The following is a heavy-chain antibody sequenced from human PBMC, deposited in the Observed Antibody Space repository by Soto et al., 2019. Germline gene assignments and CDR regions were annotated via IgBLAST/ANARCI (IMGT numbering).Heavy chain of an antibody. J-gene: IGHJ6*03. V-gene: IGHV3-21*01. CDR1: GFTLRSYS. CDR2: ISCSSSYI. Sequence: RGALRLPCAASGFTLRSYSINLVRQVPGKGLEWVSFISCSSSYIYYADSVKGRFTISRDNVKNSLYLQRNSLRAEDTAVYYCARDGVPGIGSYYYYMDVWGKGTTVTVSS. D-gene: IGHD3-3*01. CDR3: ARDGVPGIGSYYYYMDV.